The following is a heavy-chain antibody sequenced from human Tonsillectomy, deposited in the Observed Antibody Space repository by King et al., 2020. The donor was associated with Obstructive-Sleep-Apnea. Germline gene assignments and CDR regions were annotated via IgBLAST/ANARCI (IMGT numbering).Heavy chain of an antibody. V-gene: IGHV3-23*04. CDR3: AKEIPVDTNFDY. J-gene: IGHJ4*02. D-gene: IGHD5-18*01. CDR1: GFTFSSNA. Sequence: VQLVESGGGLVQPGGSLRLSCAASGFTFSSNAMSWVRQAPGKGLEWVSAISGGGGDTYYADSVKGRFTISRDNSKNTLYLQMNSLRAEDTAIYYCAKEIPVDTNFDYWGQGTLVTVSS. CDR2: ISGGGGDT.